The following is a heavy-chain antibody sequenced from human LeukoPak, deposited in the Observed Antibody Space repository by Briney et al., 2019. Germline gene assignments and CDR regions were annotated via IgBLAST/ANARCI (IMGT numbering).Heavy chain of an antibody. CDR3: ATTLNVATAGYF. Sequence: GGSLRLSCAASGFTFSSYSMNWVRQAPGKGLEWVANVQQEGSEKCYLDSVKGRFTISRDNAKNSVYLQMNSLRAEDTATYYCATTLNVATAGYFWGQGTVVTVSS. V-gene: IGHV3-7*01. D-gene: IGHD6-13*01. CDR1: GFTFSSYS. J-gene: IGHJ4*02. CDR2: VQQEGSEK.